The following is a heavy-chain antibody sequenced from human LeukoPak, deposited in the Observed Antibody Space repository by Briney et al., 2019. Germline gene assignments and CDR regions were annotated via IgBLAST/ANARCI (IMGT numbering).Heavy chain of an antibody. J-gene: IGHJ4*02. CDR1: GFPLSSNY. CDR3: ARVPPGGYYHFDY. CDR2: IYSGGST. Sequence: PGGSLRLSCAASGFPLSSNYMSWVRQAPGKGLEWVSGIYSGGSTYYADSVKGRFTISRDNSKNTLYLQMNSLRAEDTAVYYCARVPPGGYYHFDYWGQGTLVTVSS. V-gene: IGHV3-53*01. D-gene: IGHD4-17*01.